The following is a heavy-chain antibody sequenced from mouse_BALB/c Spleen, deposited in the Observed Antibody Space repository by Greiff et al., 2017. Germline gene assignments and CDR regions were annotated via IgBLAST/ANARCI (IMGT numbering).Heavy chain of an antibody. V-gene: IGHV5-17*02. Sequence: EVQLVESGGGLVQPGGSRKLSCAASGFTFSSFGMHWVRQAPEKGLEWVAYISSGSSTIYYADTVKGRFTISRDNPKNTLFLQMTSLRSEDTAMYYCARNYGSSWAMDYWGQGTSVTVSS. CDR1: GFTFSSFG. J-gene: IGHJ4*01. CDR2: ISSGSSTI. CDR3: ARNYGSSWAMDY. D-gene: IGHD1-1*01.